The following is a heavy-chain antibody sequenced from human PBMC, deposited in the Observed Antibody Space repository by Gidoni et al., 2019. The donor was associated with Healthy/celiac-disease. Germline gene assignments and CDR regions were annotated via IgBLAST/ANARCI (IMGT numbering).Heavy chain of an antibody. V-gene: IGHV1-3*01. J-gene: IGHJ6*02. CDR3: ARRLTWIQQIFATEYGMDV. CDR2: INAGNGNT. CDR1: GYTFSIYT. Sequence: QVQLVQSGAEGKKPGASVNVSCKASGYTFSIYTMLWVRKAPGQRLEWMGWINAGNGNTEYSQKFQGRVTIIRDTSASTAYLELTSLRSEDTAVYYCARRLTWIQQIFATEYGMDVWGQGTTVTVSS. D-gene: IGHD5-18*01.